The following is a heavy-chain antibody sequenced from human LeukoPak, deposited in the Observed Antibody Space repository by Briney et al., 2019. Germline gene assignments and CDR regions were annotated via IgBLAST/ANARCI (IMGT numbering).Heavy chain of an antibody. CDR2: IYYSGST. CDR3: ASAVAGTDWFDP. D-gene: IGHD6-19*01. V-gene: IGHV4-59*01. Sequence: SETLSLTCTVSGGSISSYYWSWIRQPPGKGLEWIGYIYYSGSTNYNPSLKSRVTISVDTSKNQFSLKLSSVTAADTAVYYCASAVAGTDWFDPWGQGTLVTVSP. J-gene: IGHJ5*02. CDR1: GGSISSYY.